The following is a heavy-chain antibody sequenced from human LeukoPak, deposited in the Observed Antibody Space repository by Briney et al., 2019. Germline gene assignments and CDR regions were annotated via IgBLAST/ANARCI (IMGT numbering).Heavy chain of an antibody. Sequence: SLKVPCKASGGTFSSYAISWVRQAPGQGLEWMRRIIPILGIANYAQKFQGRVTITADKSTSTAYMELSSLRSEDTAVYYCARDVSGSYGDYFDYWGQGTLVTVSS. CDR1: GGTFSSYA. J-gene: IGHJ4*02. D-gene: IGHD1-26*01. CDR3: ARDVSGSYGDYFDY. V-gene: IGHV1-69*04. CDR2: IIPILGIA.